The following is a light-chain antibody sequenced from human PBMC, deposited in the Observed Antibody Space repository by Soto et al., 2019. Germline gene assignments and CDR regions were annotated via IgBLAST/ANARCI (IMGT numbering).Light chain of an antibody. J-gene: IGKJ5*01. Sequence: DIQMTQSPSTLSASIGDRVTITCRASQSISTWLAWYQKKPGKVPKLLIYAASSLQSGVPSRFSGSGSGTDFNLTISRLQPEDFATYDCQQANSFTITFGQGTRLEIK. CDR2: AAS. V-gene: IGKV1-12*01. CDR3: QQANSFTIT. CDR1: QSISTW.